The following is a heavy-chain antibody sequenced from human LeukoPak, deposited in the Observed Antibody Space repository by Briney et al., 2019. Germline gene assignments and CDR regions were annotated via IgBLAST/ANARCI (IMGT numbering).Heavy chain of an antibody. D-gene: IGHD4-17*01. V-gene: IGHV3-7*03. CDR3: ARRHMTTVSNFDY. J-gene: IGHJ4*02. CDR1: GFTFSSYW. Sequence: GGSLRLSCAASGFTFSSYWMSWVRQAPGKGLEWVANIKQDGSEKNYVESVKGRFTISRDNAKDSLYLQMNSLRAEDTAVYYCARRHMTTVSNFDYWGQGILVTVSS. CDR2: IKQDGSEK.